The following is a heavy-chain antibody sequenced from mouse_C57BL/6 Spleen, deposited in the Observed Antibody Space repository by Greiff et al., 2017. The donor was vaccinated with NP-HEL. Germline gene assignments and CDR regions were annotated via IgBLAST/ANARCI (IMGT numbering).Heavy chain of an antibody. CDR2: INPNYGTT. V-gene: IGHV1-39*01. CDR1: GYSFTDYN. D-gene: IGHD2-3*01. J-gene: IGHJ4*01. Sequence: VQLKQSGPELVKPGASVKISCKASGYSFTDYNMNWVKQSNGKSLEWIGVINPNYGTTSYNQKFKGKATLTVDQSSSTAYMQLNSLTSEDSAVYYCLYDGYPHYYAMDYWGQGNSVTVSS. CDR3: LYDGYPHYYAMDY.